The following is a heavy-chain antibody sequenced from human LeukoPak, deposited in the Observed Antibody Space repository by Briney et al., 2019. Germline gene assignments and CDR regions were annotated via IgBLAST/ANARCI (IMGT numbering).Heavy chain of an antibody. D-gene: IGHD6-13*01. V-gene: IGHV3-53*01. Sequence: GGSLRLSCAASGFTVSSNYMSWVRQAPGKGLEWVSVIYSGGSTYYADSVKGRFTISRDNSKNALYLQMNSLRAEDTAVYYCTSSAGLFFDYWGQGTLVTVSS. CDR2: IYSGGST. CDR1: GFTVSSNY. J-gene: IGHJ4*02. CDR3: TSSAGLFFDY.